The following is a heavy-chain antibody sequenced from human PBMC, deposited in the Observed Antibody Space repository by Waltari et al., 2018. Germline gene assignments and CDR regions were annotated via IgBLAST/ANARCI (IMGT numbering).Heavy chain of an antibody. Sequence: QVQLQQWGAGLLKPSETLSLTCAVYGGSFSGYYWSWIRQPPGKGLEWIGEINHSGSTNCNPSLKSRVTISVETSKNQFSRKLSSVTAADTAGYYCARQVTTDRNTNMITFGGVIINPWGQGTLVTVSS. CDR2: INHSGST. CDR1: GGSFSGYY. D-gene: IGHD3-16*02. V-gene: IGHV4-34*01. J-gene: IGHJ5*02. CDR3: ARQVTTDRNTNMITFGGVIINP.